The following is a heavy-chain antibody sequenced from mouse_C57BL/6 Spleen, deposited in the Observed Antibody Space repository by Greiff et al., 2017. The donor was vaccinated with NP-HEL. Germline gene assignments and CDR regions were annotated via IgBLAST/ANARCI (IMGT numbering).Heavy chain of an antibody. V-gene: IGHV3-6*01. Sequence: EVKLMESGPGLVKPSQSLSLTCSVTGYSITSGYYWNWIRQFPGNKLEWMGYISYDGSNNYNPSLKNRISITRDTSKNQFFLKLNSVTTEDTATYYCARGGPYFDYWGQGTTLTVSS. CDR2: ISYDGSN. CDR1: GYSITSGYY. CDR3: ARGGPYFDY. J-gene: IGHJ2*01.